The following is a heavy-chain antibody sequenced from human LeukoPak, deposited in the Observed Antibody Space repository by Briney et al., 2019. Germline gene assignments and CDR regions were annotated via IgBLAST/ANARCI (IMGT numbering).Heavy chain of an antibody. Sequence: ASVKVSCKASGYTFTSYGMSWVRQAPGQGLEWMGWISAYNGNTNYAQKLQDRATMTTHTSTSTAYIKLRSLRSDDTAVYYCARVPEYGTGRGNWFDPWGQGTLVTASS. CDR2: ISAYNGNT. D-gene: IGHD3-10*01. CDR1: GYTFTSYG. J-gene: IGHJ5*02. V-gene: IGHV1-18*01. CDR3: ARVPEYGTGRGNWFDP.